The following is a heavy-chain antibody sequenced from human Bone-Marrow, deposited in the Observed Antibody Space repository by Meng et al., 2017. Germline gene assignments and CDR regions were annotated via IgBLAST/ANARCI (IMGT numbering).Heavy chain of an antibody. CDR1: GFTFRSYA. J-gene: IGHJ4*02. CDR2: FGFAGDT. Sequence: GESLKISCAASGFTFRSYAMSWVRQAPGKGLEWVSAFGFAGDTYYPDSVKGRFIMSRDNRKNSVYLQMNSLRTEDTALYYCAKASRSDYDADFDYWGQGTLVTVSS. CDR3: AKASRSDYDADFDY. D-gene: IGHD5-12*01. V-gene: IGHV3-23*01.